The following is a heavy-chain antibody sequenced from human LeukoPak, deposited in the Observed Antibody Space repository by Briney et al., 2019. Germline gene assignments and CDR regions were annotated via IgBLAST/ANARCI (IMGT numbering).Heavy chain of an antibody. Sequence: GGFLRLSCAASGFTFSSYSMNWVRQAPGKGLEWVSYISSSSSTIYYADSVKGRLTISRDNAKNSLYLQMNNLRAEDTAVYYCARGYMGLYYFGYWGQGTLVTVSS. V-gene: IGHV3-48*01. J-gene: IGHJ4*02. CDR2: ISSSSSTI. CDR1: GFTFSSYS. D-gene: IGHD1-14*01. CDR3: ARGYMGLYYFGY.